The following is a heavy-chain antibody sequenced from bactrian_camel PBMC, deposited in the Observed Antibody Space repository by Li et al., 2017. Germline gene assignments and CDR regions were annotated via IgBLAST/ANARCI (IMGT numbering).Heavy chain of an antibody. Sequence: VQLVESGGGLVQPGGSLRLSCAASGYGNSRVCMAWFRQAPGKEREGVAAIHPVTYTRYYGNSTKGRFTISRDNAKNTVYLQMNGLKPEDTAMYYCAASRNLGSPGICWIKFKQQAFEDWGQGTQVTVS. D-gene: IGHD5*01. CDR1: GYGNSRVC. V-gene: IGHV3S40*01. CDR2: IHPVTYTR. CDR3: AASRNLGSPGICWIKFKQQAFED. J-gene: IGHJ4*01.